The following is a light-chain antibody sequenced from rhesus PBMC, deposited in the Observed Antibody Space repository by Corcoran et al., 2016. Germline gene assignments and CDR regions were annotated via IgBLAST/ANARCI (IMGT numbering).Light chain of an antibody. V-gene: IGKV1-21*01. CDR3: QQYNSAPLT. CDR2: KAS. Sequence: DIQMTQSPSSLSASVGDTVTITCRASQSISSWVAWYQQKPGKAPKLLIYKASRLQSGVPSRFSGSGSWTDFTLTISSLQPKDFATYYCQQYNSAPLTFGGGTKVEIK. J-gene: IGKJ4*01. CDR1: QSISSW.